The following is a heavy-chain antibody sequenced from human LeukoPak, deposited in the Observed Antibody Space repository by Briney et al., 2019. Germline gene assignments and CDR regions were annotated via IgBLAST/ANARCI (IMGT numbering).Heavy chain of an antibody. V-gene: IGHV3-49*04. D-gene: IGHD6-13*01. J-gene: IGHJ4*02. Sequence: GGSLRLSCAASGFTFSSYGMSWVRQAPGKGLEWVGFIRSKAYGGTTEYAASVKGRFTISRDDSKSIAYLQMNSLKTEDTAVYYCTRGSLYSSISYWGQGTLVTVSS. CDR2: IRSKAYGGTT. CDR3: TRGSLYSSISY. CDR1: GFTFSSYG.